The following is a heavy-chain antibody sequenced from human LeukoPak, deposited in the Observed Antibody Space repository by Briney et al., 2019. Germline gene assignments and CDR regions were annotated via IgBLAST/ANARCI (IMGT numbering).Heavy chain of an antibody. J-gene: IGHJ6*03. CDR1: GGTFSSYA. CDR2: TIPIFGTA. V-gene: IGHV1-69*13. D-gene: IGHD4-17*01. Sequence: SVKVSCKASGGTFSSYAISWVRQAPGQGLEWMGGTIPIFGTANYAQKFQGRVTITADESTSTAYMELSSLRSEDTAVYYCARSGDYSPHYYYYMDVWGKGTTVTVSS. CDR3: ARSGDYSPHYYYYMDV.